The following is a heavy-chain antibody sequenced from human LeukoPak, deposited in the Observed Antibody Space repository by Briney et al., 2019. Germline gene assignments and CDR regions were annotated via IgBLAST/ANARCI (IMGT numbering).Heavy chain of an antibody. D-gene: IGHD3-22*01. CDR1: GFTVSNYA. V-gene: IGHV3-23*01. Sequence: GGSLRLSCAASGFTVSNYAMSRVRQAPGKGLEWVSSISGGGGSPYYADSVKGRFTISRDNSKNTLYLQMNSLRAEDTAVYYCAKGRGSGYYNYFEYWGQGTLVTVSS. CDR2: ISGGGGSP. J-gene: IGHJ4*02. CDR3: AKGRGSGYYNYFEY.